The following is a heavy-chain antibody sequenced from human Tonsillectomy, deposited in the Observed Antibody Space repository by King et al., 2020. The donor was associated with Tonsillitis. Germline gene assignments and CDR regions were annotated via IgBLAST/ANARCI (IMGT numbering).Heavy chain of an antibody. J-gene: IGHJ6*02. CDR1: GFSFSSYW. Sequence: VQLVESGGGLVQPGGSLRLSCAASGFSFSSYWMSWVRQAPGKGVEWVANIKQDGSEKYYVDSVKGRFTISRDNAKNSLYLQMNSLRAEDTAVYYCAREVEYCSGGSCYSRYYGMDVWGQGTTVTVSS. V-gene: IGHV3-7*01. D-gene: IGHD2-15*01. CDR2: IKQDGSEK. CDR3: AREVEYCSGGSCYSRYYGMDV.